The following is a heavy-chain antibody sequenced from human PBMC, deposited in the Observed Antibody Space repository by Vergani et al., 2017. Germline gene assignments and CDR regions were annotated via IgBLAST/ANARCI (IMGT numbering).Heavy chain of an antibody. CDR2: ISLTGTT. J-gene: IGHJ5*02. V-gene: IGHV4-61*02. Sequence: QVQLQESGPGLVKSSQTLSLTCTVSGGSTNSELHYWSWVRQPAGKGLGWFGRISLTGTTSYNPSLKSRLTLSIGTSKNQFALKLRSVTAPDTAVYFCARLVRYYFVETTYYHGPFVAWGQGSLVTVSS. D-gene: IGHD3-10*02. CDR1: GGSTNSELHY. CDR3: ARLVRYYFVETTYYHGPFVA.